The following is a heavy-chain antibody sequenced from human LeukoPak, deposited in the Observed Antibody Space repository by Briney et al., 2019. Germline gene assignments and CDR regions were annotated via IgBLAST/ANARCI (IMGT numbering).Heavy chain of an antibody. CDR3: ARRACSGGSCYSPNDDAFDI. CDR1: GGSISSYY. V-gene: IGHV4-59*01. D-gene: IGHD2-15*01. J-gene: IGHJ3*02. Sequence: SETLSLTCTVSGGSISSYYWSWIRQPPGKGLEWIGYIYYSGSTNYNPSLKSRVTISVDTSKNQFSLKLSSVTAADTAVYYCARRACSGGSCYSPNDDAFDIWGQGIMVTVSS. CDR2: IYYSGST.